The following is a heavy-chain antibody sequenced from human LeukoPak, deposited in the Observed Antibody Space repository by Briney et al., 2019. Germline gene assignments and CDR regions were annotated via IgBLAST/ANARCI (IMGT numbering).Heavy chain of an antibody. CDR1: GFTFDDYA. J-gene: IGHJ6*02. CDR2: ISWNSGSI. D-gene: IGHD1-14*01. Sequence: PGGSLRLSCAASGFTFDDYAMHWVRQAPGKGLGWSSGISWNSGSIGYADSVKGRFTISRDNAKNSLYLQMNSLRAEDTALYYCAKELNRGNYYGMDVWGQGTTVTVSS. V-gene: IGHV3-9*01. CDR3: AKELNRGNYYGMDV.